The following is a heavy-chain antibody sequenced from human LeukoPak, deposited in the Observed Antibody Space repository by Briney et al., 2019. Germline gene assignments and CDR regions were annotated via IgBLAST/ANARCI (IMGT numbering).Heavy chain of an antibody. J-gene: IGHJ4*02. V-gene: IGHV3-15*01. CDR3: TKYDTSVNFDY. D-gene: IGHD3-22*01. CDR2: IKSNTDGGTT. CDR1: GFTFTNAW. Sequence: KAGGSLRLSCVAFGFTFTNAWMSWVRQAPGKGLEWVGHIKSNTDGGTTEYPAPVKGRFIISRDDSKHTLYLQINSLKADDTAVYYCTKYDTSVNFDYWGQGTLVTVSS.